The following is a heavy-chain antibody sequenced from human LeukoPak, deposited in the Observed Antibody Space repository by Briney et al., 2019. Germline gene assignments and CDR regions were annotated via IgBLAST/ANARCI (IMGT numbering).Heavy chain of an antibody. D-gene: IGHD2-15*01. CDR3: ATDRWGGCSGGSCYFYYFDY. CDR2: FDPEDGET. V-gene: IGHV1-24*01. J-gene: IGHJ4*02. CDR1: GYTLTELS. Sequence: GASVKVSYKVSGYTLTELSMHWVRQAPGKGLEWMGGFDPEDGETIYAQKFQGRATMTEDTSTDTAYMELSSLRSEDTAVYYCATDRWGGCSGGSCYFYYFDYWGQGTLVTVSS.